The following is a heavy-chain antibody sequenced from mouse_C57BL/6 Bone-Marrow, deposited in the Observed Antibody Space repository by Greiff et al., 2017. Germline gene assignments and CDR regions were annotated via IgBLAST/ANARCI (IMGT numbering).Heavy chain of an antibody. CDR3: ASRRYYGSSHDLDY. D-gene: IGHD1-1*01. CDR1: GYTFTSYW. Sequence: QVQLQQSGAELAKPGASVKLSCTASGYTFTSYWMHWVKQRPGQGLEWIGYINPSSGYTKYNQKFKDKATLTADKSSSTAYMQLSSLRYEDSEADYCASRRYYGSSHDLDYWGQGTTVTVSS. V-gene: IGHV1-7*01. CDR2: INPSSGYT. J-gene: IGHJ2*01.